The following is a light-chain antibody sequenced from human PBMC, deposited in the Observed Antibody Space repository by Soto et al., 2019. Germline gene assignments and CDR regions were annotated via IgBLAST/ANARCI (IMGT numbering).Light chain of an antibody. J-gene: IGKJ1*01. CDR1: QSVLYSSNNKDY. CDR3: QQYYNIPRT. CDR2: WAS. Sequence: DIVMTQSPDSLAVSLGERATINCKSSQSVLYSSNNKDYLAWYQQKSGQPPKLLIYWASTRESGVPDRFSGSGSGTDFTLTISSLQAEDVAIYYCQQYYNIPRTFGPGTKVEIK. V-gene: IGKV4-1*01.